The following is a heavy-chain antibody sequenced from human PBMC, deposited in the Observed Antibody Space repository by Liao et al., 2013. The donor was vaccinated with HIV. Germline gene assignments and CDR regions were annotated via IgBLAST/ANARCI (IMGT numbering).Heavy chain of an antibody. CDR2: IDYSGST. J-gene: IGHJ3*02. V-gene: IGHV4-39*07. D-gene: IGHD1-26*01. CDR3: ARDRSRWELLFAFDI. Sequence: QLQLQESGPGLVKPSETLSLTCSVSGGSIRSRGYYWGWIRQLPGKGLEWTGSIDYSGSTYYNPSLKSRVTISTDTSKNQLSLKVSSVTAADMAVYYCARDRSRWELLFAFDIWGQGTMVTVSS. CDR1: GGSIRSRGYY.